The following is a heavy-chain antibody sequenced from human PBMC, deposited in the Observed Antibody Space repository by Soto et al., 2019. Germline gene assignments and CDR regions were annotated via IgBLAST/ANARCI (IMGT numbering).Heavy chain of an antibody. CDR2: ISHTGRT. CDR3: AIAVAPYLGTWFDP. D-gene: IGHD2-15*01. V-gene: IGHV4-30-2*01. CDR1: GGSISSGNSYA. J-gene: IGHJ5*02. Sequence: QLQLQESGSGLVKPSQTPSLTCAVSGGSISSGNSYAWSWIRQPPGKGLEWIGSISHTGRTSYNPSLKGRVTMSVDKSKNQFSLKLSSVTAADMAVYYCAIAVAPYLGTWFDPWGQGSLVIVSS.